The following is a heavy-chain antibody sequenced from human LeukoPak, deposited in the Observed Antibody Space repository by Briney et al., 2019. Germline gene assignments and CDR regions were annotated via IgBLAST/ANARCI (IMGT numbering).Heavy chain of an antibody. Sequence: GGSLRLSCAASGFTFSHFWMSWVRQAPGKGLEWVAYIKKTGSETYYVDSVKGRFTITRDNTRNSLFLQMYSLRAEDTAVYFCAREDGYCSGGNCYSYFDPWGQGTLVTVSS. CDR2: IKKTGSET. J-gene: IGHJ4*02. V-gene: IGHV3-7*01. D-gene: IGHD2-15*01. CDR1: GFTFSHFW. CDR3: AREDGYCSGGNCYSYFDP.